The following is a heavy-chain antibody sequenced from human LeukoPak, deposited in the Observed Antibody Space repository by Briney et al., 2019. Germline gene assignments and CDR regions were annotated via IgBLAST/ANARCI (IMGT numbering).Heavy chain of an antibody. D-gene: IGHD3-16*02. CDR2: ISAYNGNT. CDR1: GYTFTSYG. V-gene: IGHV1-18*01. J-gene: IGHJ4*02. CDR3: ARVHLMITFGGVIVGTTKGLDY. Sequence: GASVKVSCKASGYTFTSYGISWVRQAPGQGLEWMGWISAYNGNTNYAQKLQGRVNMTTDTSTSTDYMELRSMRSDDTAVYYCARVHLMITFGGVIVGTTKGLDYWGQGTLVTVSS.